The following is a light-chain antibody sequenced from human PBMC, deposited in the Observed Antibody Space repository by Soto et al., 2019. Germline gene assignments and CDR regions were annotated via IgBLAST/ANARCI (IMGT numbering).Light chain of an antibody. CDR1: DSDVGGYTY. CDR3: SSYTRRGSLV. CDR2: QVG. Sequence: QSALTQPASVSGSPGQSVTISCTGTDSDVGGYTYISWFQQYSGKAPKLILYQVGNRPSGVSDRFSGSKSANTATLTISGLQAEDEADYHCSSYTRRGSLVFGGGTKLTVL. J-gene: IGLJ3*02. V-gene: IGLV2-14*01.